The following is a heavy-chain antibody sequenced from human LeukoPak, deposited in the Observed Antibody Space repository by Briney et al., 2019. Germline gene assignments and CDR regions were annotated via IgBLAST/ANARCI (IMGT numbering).Heavy chain of an antibody. CDR3: ARVLFDNSWFDP. CDR1: GCSISSGDYD. D-gene: IGHD3-9*01. CDR2: IYYSGST. J-gene: IGHJ5*02. Sequence: SETLSLTCTVSGCSISSGDYDWSWIRQPPGKVLEWVGYIYYSGSTYYNPSLKSRVTISVDTSKNQFYLKLSSVTAADTAVYYCARVLFDNSWFDPWGQGTLVTVSS. V-gene: IGHV4-30-4*01.